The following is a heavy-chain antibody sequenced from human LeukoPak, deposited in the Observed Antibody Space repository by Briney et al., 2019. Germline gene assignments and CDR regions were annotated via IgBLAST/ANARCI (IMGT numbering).Heavy chain of an antibody. CDR3: ARDRGDIVVVPTHY. J-gene: IGHJ4*02. D-gene: IGHD2-2*01. CDR2: ISAYNGNT. V-gene: IGHV1-18*01. CDR1: GGTFSSYA. Sequence: SVKVSCKASGGTFSSYAISWVRQAPGQGLEWMGWISAYNGNTNYAQKLQGRVTMTTDTSTSTAYMELRSLRSDDTAVYYCARDRGDIVVVPTHYWGQGTLVTVSP.